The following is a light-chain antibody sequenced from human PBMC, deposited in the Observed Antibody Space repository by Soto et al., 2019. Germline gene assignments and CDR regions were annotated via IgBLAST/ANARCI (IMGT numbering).Light chain of an antibody. CDR3: QQSYNTPLT. J-gene: IGKJ4*01. CDR2: AAS. V-gene: IGKV1-39*01. CDR1: QSISTY. Sequence: DIQLTQSPSSLSASVGDRVTITCRASQSISTYLNWYQQKPGKAPKFLIYAASSLQSGVPSRFSGSGSGTDFPLTISSLQPEDFATYYCQQSYNTPLTFGGGTKVDIK.